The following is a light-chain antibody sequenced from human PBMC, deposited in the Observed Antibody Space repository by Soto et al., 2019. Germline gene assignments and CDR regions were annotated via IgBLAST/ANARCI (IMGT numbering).Light chain of an antibody. CDR2: DVT. CDR1: SSDVGGYNY. V-gene: IGLV2-14*03. CDR3: TSYTTSSPYLV. J-gene: IGLJ3*02. Sequence: QSALTQPASVSGSPGQSITISCTGTSSDVGGYNYVSWYQHHPGKAPKLMIYDVTNRPSGVSTRFSGSKSGNTASLTISGLQAEAEADYYCTSYTTSSPYLVFGGGTKRTVL.